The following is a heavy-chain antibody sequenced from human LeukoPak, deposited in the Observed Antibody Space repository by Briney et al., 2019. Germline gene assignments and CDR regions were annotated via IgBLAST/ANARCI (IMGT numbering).Heavy chain of an antibody. V-gene: IGHV7-4-1*02. CDR3: ARGTAEPDY. CDR1: GYTFTSYG. Sequence: ASVKVSCKASGYTFTSYGISWVRQAPGQGLEGMGWINTNTGNPTYAQGFTGRFVFSLDTSVSTAYLHISSLRAEDTAVYYCARGTAEPDYWGQGTLVTVSS. D-gene: IGHD5-18*01. CDR2: INTNTGNP. J-gene: IGHJ4*02.